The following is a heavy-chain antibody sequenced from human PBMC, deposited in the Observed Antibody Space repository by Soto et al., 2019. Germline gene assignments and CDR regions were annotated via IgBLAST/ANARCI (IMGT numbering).Heavy chain of an antibody. CDR3: AREYGRRYSPRYYGMDV. D-gene: IGHD2-15*01. V-gene: IGHV3-7*05. Sequence: EVQLVESGGGLVQPGGSLRLSCAASGFTLSSYWMSWVRQAPGKGLEWVANIKQDGSEKYYVDSVKGRFTISRDTAKSSLYLKLNSLRAEDTAVYYCAREYGRRYSPRYYGMDVWGQGTTVTVSS. CDR2: IKQDGSEK. CDR1: GFTLSSYW. J-gene: IGHJ6*02.